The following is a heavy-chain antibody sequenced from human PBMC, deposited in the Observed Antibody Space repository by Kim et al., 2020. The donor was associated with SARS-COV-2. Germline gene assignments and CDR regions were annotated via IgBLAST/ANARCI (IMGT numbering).Heavy chain of an antibody. V-gene: IGHV3-66*01. Sequence: GGSLRLSCAASGFTFSSNYMSWVRQAPGKGLEWVSVIYSGGSTYYADSVKGRFTISRDNSKNTLYLQMNSLRAEDTAVYYCARDMQQLVRGWDYYGMDVWGQGTTVTVSS. J-gene: IGHJ6*02. D-gene: IGHD6-13*01. CDR1: GFTFSSNY. CDR2: IYSGGST. CDR3: ARDMQQLVRGWDYYGMDV.